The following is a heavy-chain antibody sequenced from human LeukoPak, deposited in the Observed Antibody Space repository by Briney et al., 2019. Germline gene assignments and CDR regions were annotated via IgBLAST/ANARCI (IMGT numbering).Heavy chain of an antibody. CDR2: ISAYNGNT. CDR1: GYTFTSYV. Sequence: GASVKVSCKASGYTFTSYVISWVRQAPGQGLEWMGWISAYNGNTNYAQKLQGRVTMTTDTSTSTAYMELRSLRSDDTAVYYCARDSVSMITFGGVIPRPFDYWGQGTLVTVSS. J-gene: IGHJ4*02. CDR3: ARDSVSMITFGGVIPRPFDY. V-gene: IGHV1-18*01. D-gene: IGHD3-16*02.